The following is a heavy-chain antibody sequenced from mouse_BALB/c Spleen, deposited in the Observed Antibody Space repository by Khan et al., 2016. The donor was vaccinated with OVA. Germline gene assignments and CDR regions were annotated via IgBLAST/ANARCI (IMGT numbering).Heavy chain of an antibody. CDR1: GFSLSRYN. CDR2: IWGGGGT. CDR3: ARAYSRYDGYYAIDY. D-gene: IGHD2-14*01. J-gene: IGHJ4*01. V-gene: IGHV2-6-4*01. Sequence: VQLQESGPGLVAPSQSLSITCTVSGFSLSRYNIHWVRQPPGKGLEWLGMIWGGGGTDYNSTLKSRLSISKDNSKSQVFLKMNSLQTDDTAMYYCARAYSRYDGYYAIDYWGQGTSVTVSS.